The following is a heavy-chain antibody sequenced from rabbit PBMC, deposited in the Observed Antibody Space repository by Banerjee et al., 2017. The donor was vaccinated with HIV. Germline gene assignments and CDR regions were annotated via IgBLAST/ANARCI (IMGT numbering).Heavy chain of an antibody. Sequence: QEQLVESGGGLVTLGGSLTLTCKASGFSFSNKYVMCWVRQAPGKGLEWIACIYGDSSGNTYYASWAKGRFTISKTSSTTVTLQMTSLTAADTATYFCARDEAGDGACALDLWGQGTLVTVS. CDR3: ARDEAGDGACALDL. D-gene: IGHD2-1*01. V-gene: IGHV1S45*01. CDR1: GFSFSNKYV. CDR2: IYGDSSGNT. J-gene: IGHJ4*01.